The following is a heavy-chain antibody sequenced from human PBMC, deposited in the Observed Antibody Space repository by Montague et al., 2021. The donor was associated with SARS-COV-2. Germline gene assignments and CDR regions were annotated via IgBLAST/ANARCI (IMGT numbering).Heavy chain of an antibody. D-gene: IGHD2-8*01. CDR2: IYYSGST. CDR1: GRSISGYY. V-gene: IGHV4-59*01. J-gene: IGHJ6*02. Sequence: SETLSLTCTVSGRSISGYYWSWIRQSPGKGLEWIGDIYYSGSTKXXPFLESRVTVSVDRSKNQVSLKLSSVTPADTAVYYCARLLRSCSNGVCRTYYYYAMDVWGQGTTVTVSS. CDR3: ARLLRSCSNGVCRTYYYYAMDV.